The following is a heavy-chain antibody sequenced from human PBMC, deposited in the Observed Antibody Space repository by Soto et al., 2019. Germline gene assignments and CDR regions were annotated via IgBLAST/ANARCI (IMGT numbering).Heavy chain of an antibody. V-gene: IGHV2-5*02. J-gene: IGHJ4*02. CDR3: AHKMAVAGFVY. Sequence: SGPTLVNPTQTLTLTCTFSGFSLSTSGVGVGCIRHPPGKALEGLALIHWDYDKRYSPSLKSSIFITKDTSKNHVVLTMTNMESVDTATYYCAHKMAVAGFVYWGQGILVTVSS. D-gene: IGHD6-19*01. CDR2: IHWDYDK. CDR1: GFSLSTSGVG.